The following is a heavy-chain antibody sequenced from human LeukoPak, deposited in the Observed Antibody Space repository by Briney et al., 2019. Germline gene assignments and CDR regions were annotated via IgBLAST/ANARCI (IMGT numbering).Heavy chain of an antibody. CDR2: IYYTGGT. CDR3: ARRGGSGRAFDY. J-gene: IGHJ4*02. D-gene: IGHD2-15*01. Sequence: SETLSLTCSVSGATISGGTYYWGWIRQPPGKGLEWMVSIYYTGGTYDNPSLNSRVTISVDTSKNQSSLKLSCVTAADTAVYYCARRGGSGRAFDYWGQGTLVTVSA. CDR1: GATISGGTYY. V-gene: IGHV4-39*01.